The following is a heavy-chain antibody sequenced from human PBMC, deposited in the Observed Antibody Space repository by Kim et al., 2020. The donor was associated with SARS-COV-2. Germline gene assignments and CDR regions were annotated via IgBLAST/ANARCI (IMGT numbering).Heavy chain of an antibody. D-gene: IGHD3-9*01. V-gene: IGHV1-69*01. J-gene: IGHJ2*01. CDR3: ARSHSPGFTTSYWYFDL. Sequence: FQGRVTITADESTSTAYMELSSLRSEDTAVYYCARSHSPGFTTSYWYFDLWGRGTLVTVSS.